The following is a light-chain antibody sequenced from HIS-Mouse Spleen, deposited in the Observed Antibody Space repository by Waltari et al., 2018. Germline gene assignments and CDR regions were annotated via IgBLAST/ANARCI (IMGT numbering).Light chain of an antibody. CDR1: ALPTQY. CDR3: YSTDSSGNHRV. V-gene: IGLV3-10*01. J-gene: IGLJ2*01. CDR2: EDS. Sequence: SYELTQPPSVSVSQGQTARITFSGDALPTQYAYWYQQKSGQAPVLVIYEDSKRPSGIPERFAGSSSGTMATLTISGAQVEDEADYYCYSTDSSGNHRVFGGGTKLTVL.